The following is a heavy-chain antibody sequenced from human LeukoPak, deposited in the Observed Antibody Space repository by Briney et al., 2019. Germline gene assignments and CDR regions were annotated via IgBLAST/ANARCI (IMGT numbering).Heavy chain of an antibody. CDR3: ARTWDLLGWFDF. D-gene: IGHD1-26*01. J-gene: IGHJ4*02. CDR2: IYSSGST. CDR1: GGSISSYY. Sequence: SETLSLTCTVSGGSISSYYWSWIRQPPGKGLEWIGYIYSSGSTNYNPSLKSRVTISVDMSKNQFSLKLRSVTAADTAVYYCARTWDLLGWFDFWGQGALLTVSS. V-gene: IGHV4-59*01.